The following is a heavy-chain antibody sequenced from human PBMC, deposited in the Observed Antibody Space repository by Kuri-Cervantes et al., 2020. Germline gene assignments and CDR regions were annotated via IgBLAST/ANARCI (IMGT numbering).Heavy chain of an antibody. V-gene: IGHV1-45*02. CDR3: ARRQGRRDGYNYAPFFDY. CDR2: ITPFNGNT. Sequence: SVKVSCKASGYTFTYRYLHWVRQAPGQALEWMGWITPFNGNTNYAQKFQDRVTITRDRSMSTAYMELSSLRSEDTAMYYCARRQGRRDGYNYAPFFDYWGQGTLVTVSS. D-gene: IGHD5-24*01. J-gene: IGHJ4*02. CDR1: GYTFTYRY.